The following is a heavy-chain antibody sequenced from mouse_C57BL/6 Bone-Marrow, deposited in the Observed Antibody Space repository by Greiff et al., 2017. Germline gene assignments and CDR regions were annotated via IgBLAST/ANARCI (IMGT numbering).Heavy chain of an antibody. CDR2: ISYSGSN. CDR3: SRGVGGYYAMDY. V-gene: IGHV3-8*01. D-gene: IGHD3-1*01. J-gene: IGHJ4*01. CDR1: GYSITSDY. Sequence: EVQLQQSGPGLAKPSQTLSLTCSVTGYSITSDYWNWIRKFPGHKLEYMGYISYSGSNYYNPSIKSRISITRDTSKNQYYLKLNSVTTEDTATYYCSRGVGGYYAMDYWGQGTSVTVSS.